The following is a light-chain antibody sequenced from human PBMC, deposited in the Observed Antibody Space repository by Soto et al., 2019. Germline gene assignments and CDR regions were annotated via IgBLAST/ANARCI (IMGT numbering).Light chain of an antibody. CDR2: AAS. J-gene: IGKJ4*01. V-gene: IGKV1-39*01. CDR1: QGISTY. Sequence: DIEMTQSPSSLSASVGDRVAITCRASQGISTYLNWYQQKPGKAPKLLIYAASSLQSGVPSRFSGSGSGTDFTLTISSLKPEDFETYYCQQSYSTPLTFGGGTKVDIK. CDR3: QQSYSTPLT.